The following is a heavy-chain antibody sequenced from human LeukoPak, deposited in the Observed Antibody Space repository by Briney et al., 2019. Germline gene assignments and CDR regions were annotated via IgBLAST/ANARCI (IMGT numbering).Heavy chain of an antibody. Sequence: QPGGSLRLSCAASGFTFSSYAMSWVRQAPGKGLEWVSAISGSGGSTYYADSVKGRFTISRDNAKNSLYLQMNSLRAEDTAVYYCASMVRGAESAGNFDYWGQGTQVTVSS. D-gene: IGHD3-10*01. CDR1: GFTFSSYA. CDR2: ISGSGGST. V-gene: IGHV3-23*01. J-gene: IGHJ4*02. CDR3: ASMVRGAESAGNFDY.